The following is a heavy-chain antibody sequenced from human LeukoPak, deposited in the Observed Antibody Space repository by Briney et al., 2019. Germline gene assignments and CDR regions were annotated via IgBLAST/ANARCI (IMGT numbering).Heavy chain of an antibody. J-gene: IGHJ4*02. Sequence: GGSLRLSCAASGFSFSSYGIHWVRQTPGRGLEWVAMISNDGSNKYYADSVKGRFTISRDNSKNTLYLQMNSVRVEDAAVYYCAKDTYYYDSSGYSHFDYWGQGTLVTVSS. D-gene: IGHD3-22*01. CDR1: GFSFSSYG. CDR3: AKDTYYYDSSGYSHFDY. CDR2: ISNDGSNK. V-gene: IGHV3-30*18.